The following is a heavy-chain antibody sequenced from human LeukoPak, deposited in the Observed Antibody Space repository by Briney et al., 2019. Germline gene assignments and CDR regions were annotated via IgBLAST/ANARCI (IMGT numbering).Heavy chain of an antibody. Sequence: SETLSLTCTVSGGSISSYYWSWIRQPPGKGLEWIGYIYYSGSTNYNPSLKSRVTISVDTSKNQFSLKLSSVTAADTAVYYCARDPNGDYVGAFDNWGQGTMVTVSS. CDR1: GGSISSYY. CDR2: IYYSGST. D-gene: IGHD4-17*01. V-gene: IGHV4-59*01. J-gene: IGHJ3*02. CDR3: ARDPNGDYVGAFDN.